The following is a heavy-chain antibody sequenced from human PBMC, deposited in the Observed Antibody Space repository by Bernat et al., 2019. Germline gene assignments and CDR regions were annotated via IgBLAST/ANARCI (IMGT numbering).Heavy chain of an antibody. Sequence: QLQLQESGPGLVKPSETLSLTCTVSGGSISSSSYYWGWIRQPPGKGLEWIGSIYYSGSTYYNPSLKSRVTISVDTSKNQFSLKLSSVTAADTAVYYCARRDIRGVWLRLHWGQGTLVTVSS. V-gene: IGHV4-39*01. D-gene: IGHD5-12*01. CDR3: ARRDIRGVWLRLH. CDR2: IYYSGST. J-gene: IGHJ4*02. CDR1: GGSISSSSYY.